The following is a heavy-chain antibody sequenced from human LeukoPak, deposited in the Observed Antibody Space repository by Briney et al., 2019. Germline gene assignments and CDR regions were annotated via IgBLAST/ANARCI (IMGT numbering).Heavy chain of an antibody. V-gene: IGHV3-23*01. CDR3: ARKDEHYGSGSFSY. CDR1: GFPFSSYA. J-gene: IGHJ4*02. CDR2: ISNSDDST. D-gene: IGHD3-10*01. Sequence: GESLRLSCAASGFPFSSYAMSWVRQAPGKGLEWVSTISNSDDSTYYADSVKGRFTISGDNSENTLFLRMNSLRAEDTAVYYCARKDEHYGSGSFSYWGQGTLVTVSS.